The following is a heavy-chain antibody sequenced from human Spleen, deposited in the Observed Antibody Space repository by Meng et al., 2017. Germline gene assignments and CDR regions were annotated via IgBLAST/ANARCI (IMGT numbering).Heavy chain of an antibody. CDR1: GFTFSSYS. J-gene: IGHJ4*02. CDR3: VRDNFYYGSGADY. V-gene: IGHV3-7*01. D-gene: IGHD3-10*01. Sequence: GESLKISCAASGFTFSSYSMNWVRQAPGKGLEWVANIKQDGSDKYYVDSVKGRFTISRDNAKNSLYLIMNSLRAEDTAVFYCVRDNFYYGSGADYWGQGTLVTVSS. CDR2: IKQDGSDK.